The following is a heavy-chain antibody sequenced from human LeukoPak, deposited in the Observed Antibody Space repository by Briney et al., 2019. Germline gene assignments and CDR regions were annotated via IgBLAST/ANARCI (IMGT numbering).Heavy chain of an antibody. CDR3: ARDHSYYFGSQTSTLDV. V-gene: IGHV4-59*01. J-gene: IGHJ6*02. CDR2: IYYSGST. Sequence: SETLSLTCTVSGGSISRNYWSWIRKSPGRGLEWIGYIYYSGSTHYNPSLKSRVTMSIDTSKNKFSLKLSSATAADTAIYYCARDHSYYFGSQTSTLDVWGQGTAVTVSS. CDR1: GGSISRNY. D-gene: IGHD3-10*01.